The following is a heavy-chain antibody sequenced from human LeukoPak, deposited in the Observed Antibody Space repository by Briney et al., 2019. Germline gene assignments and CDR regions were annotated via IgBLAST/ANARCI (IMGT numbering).Heavy chain of an antibody. J-gene: IGHJ4*02. V-gene: IGHV1-69*13. CDR3: TRSTKVLSRTFDY. Sequence: SVKVSCKAAGATFSSYAISWVRQAPGHGIELVGAITPIFGTPNYVEKFQGRVTISADESTSTAYMELSSLTSEDTAVYYCTRSTKVLSRTFDYWGQGNLVTVSS. CDR2: ITPIFGTP. D-gene: IGHD4/OR15-4a*01. CDR1: GATFSSYA.